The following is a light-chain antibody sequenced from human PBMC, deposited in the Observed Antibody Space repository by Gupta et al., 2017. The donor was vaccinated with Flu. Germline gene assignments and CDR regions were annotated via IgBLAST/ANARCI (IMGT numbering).Light chain of an antibody. CDR1: QSIDSY. J-gene: IGKJ4*01. Sequence: EIVLTQSPATLSLSPGETATLSCSASQSIDSYLAWYQQKPGQAPRLLIYDASRRATGPPARFSGSGSGTDFILNIISLEPEDFAVYYCQQRIDWPLTFGGGTKVEIK. V-gene: IGKV3-11*01. CDR2: DAS. CDR3: QQRIDWPLT.